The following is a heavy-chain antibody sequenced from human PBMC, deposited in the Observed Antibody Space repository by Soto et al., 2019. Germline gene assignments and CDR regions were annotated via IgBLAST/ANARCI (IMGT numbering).Heavy chain of an antibody. J-gene: IGHJ3*02. V-gene: IGHV1-18*01. CDR3: ARDGYYDN. CDR2: INAHNGNT. D-gene: IGHD5-18*01. Sequence: QVQLVQSGAEVKMPGASVKVSCKASGYTFSNYGVSWVRQAPGQGLEWMGWINAHNGNTNYAQKLQGRVTMTTDTSTSTAYLELRSLGSDDTAVYSCARDGYYDNWGQGTKVTVSS. CDR1: GYTFSNYG.